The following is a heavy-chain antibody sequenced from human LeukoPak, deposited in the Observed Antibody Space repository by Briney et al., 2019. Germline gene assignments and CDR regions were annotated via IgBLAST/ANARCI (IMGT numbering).Heavy chain of an antibody. V-gene: IGHV3-23*01. Sequence: GGSLRLSCAASGFTFSSYAMTWVRQAPGKGLEWVSTISGSGGSTNYADSVKGRFTISRDKSKNTLYLQMNSLRAEDTAVYYCALSYYYDSSGYYGLDYWGQGTLVTVSS. J-gene: IGHJ4*02. D-gene: IGHD3-22*01. CDR1: GFTFSSYA. CDR3: ALSYYYDSSGYYGLDY. CDR2: ISGSGGST.